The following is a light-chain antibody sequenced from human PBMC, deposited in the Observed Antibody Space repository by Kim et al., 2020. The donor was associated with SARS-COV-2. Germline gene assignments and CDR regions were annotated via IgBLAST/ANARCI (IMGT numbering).Light chain of an antibody. V-gene: IGLV1-47*02. CDR1: RSNIGSNY. CDR3: AAWDDSLSGVV. CDR2: SNN. Sequence: GQRVTILWSGSRSNIGSNYVSWYQQLPGTAPKLLIYSNNQRPSGVPDRFSGSKSGTSASLAISGIRSEDEADYYCAAWDDSLSGVVFGGGTQLTVL. J-gene: IGLJ2*01.